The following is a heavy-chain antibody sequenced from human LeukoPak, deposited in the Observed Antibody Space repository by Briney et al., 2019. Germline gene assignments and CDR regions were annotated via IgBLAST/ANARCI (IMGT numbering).Heavy chain of an antibody. CDR2: IKKDGSEK. CDR1: GFTFSSYA. CDR3: ARDGAARGSGSFGD. Sequence: PGGSLRLSCAASGFTFSSYAMHWVRQAPGKGLEWVANIKKDGSEKYYVDSVKGRFTISRDNAKNSLYLQMNSLRAEDTAVYFCARDGAARGSGSFGDWGQGTLVTVSS. J-gene: IGHJ4*02. V-gene: IGHV3-7*01. D-gene: IGHD3-10*01.